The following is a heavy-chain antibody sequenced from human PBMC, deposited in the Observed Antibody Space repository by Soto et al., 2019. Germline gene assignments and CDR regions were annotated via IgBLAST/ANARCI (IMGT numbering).Heavy chain of an antibody. V-gene: IGHV3-73*01. CDR1: GFTFSGSA. CDR3: KAIVPRGNWFDP. Sequence: EVQLVESGGGLVQPGGSLKLSCAASGFTFSGSAMHWVRQASGKGLEWVGRIRSKANSYATAYAASVNGRFTISRDDSKNTAYLQMNSLKTEDTPVYYCKAIVPRGNWFDPWGQGTLVTVSS. CDR2: IRSKANSYAT. D-gene: IGHD2-8*01. J-gene: IGHJ5*02.